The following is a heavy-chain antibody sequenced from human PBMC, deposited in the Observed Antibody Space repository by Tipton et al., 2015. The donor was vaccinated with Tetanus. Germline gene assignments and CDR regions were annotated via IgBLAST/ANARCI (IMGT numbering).Heavy chain of an antibody. Sequence: TLSLTCTVSGGSMSTYYWSWIRQPPGKGLEWIGYVYYTGSTDYNPSLKSRVTISVDTSKSQFSLRLTSVTAADTAVYYCARSKLQGFGESLSEFDSWGQGTLVTVSA. CDR1: GGSMSTYY. V-gene: IGHV4-59*01. D-gene: IGHD3-10*01. J-gene: IGHJ4*02. CDR3: ARSKLQGFGESLSEFDS. CDR2: VYYTGST.